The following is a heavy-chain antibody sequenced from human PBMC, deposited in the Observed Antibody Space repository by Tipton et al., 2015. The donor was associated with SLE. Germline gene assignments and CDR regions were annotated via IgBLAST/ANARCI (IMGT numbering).Heavy chain of an antibody. CDR2: ISISTGKT. J-gene: IGHJ4*02. CDR1: GYTFTSYG. CDR3: VRGGASSGYDY. D-gene: IGHD5-12*01. Sequence: QVQLVQSGAEMKKPGASVKVSCKASGYTFTSYGISWVRQAPGQGLEWMGWISISTGKTNYGRELRGRVTLTADTSRSTAYMDLRSLRSDDTAVYYCVRGGASSGYDYWGQGALVTVSS. V-gene: IGHV1-18*01.